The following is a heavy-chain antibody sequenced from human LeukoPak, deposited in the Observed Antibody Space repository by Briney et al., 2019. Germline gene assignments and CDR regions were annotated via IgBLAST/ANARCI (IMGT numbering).Heavy chain of an antibody. CDR2: ISGSGGST. CDR1: GFTFSSYA. V-gene: IGHV3-23*01. J-gene: IGHJ3*02. CDR3: ARGGAAVDAFDI. D-gene: IGHD1-26*01. Sequence: GGSLRLSCAASGFTFSSYAMSWVRQAPGKGLEWVSAISGSGGSTYYADSVKGRFTISRDNSKNTLYLQMNSLRAEDTAVYYCARGGAAVDAFDIWGQGTMVTVSS.